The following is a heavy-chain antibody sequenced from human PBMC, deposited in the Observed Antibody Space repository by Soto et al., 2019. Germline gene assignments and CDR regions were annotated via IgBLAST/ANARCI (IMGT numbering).Heavy chain of an antibody. Sequence: GGSLRLSCAASGFTFSSYAMHWVRQAPGKGLEWVAVISYDGSNKYYADSVKGRFTISRDNSKNTLYLQMNSLRAEDTAVYYCARDGIHEAYYGSGSYVWGQGTLVTVSS. D-gene: IGHD3-10*01. V-gene: IGHV3-30-3*01. CDR1: GFTFSSYA. J-gene: IGHJ4*02. CDR3: ARDGIHEAYYGSGSYV. CDR2: ISYDGSNK.